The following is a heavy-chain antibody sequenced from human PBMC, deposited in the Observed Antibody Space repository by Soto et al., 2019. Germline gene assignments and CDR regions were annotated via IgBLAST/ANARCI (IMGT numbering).Heavy chain of an antibody. V-gene: IGHV3-21*01. J-gene: IGHJ6*02. CDR2: ISSSSSYI. Sequence: GGSLRLSCAASGFTFSSYSMNWVRQAPGKGLEWVSSISSSSSYIYYADSVKGRFTISRDNAKNSLYLQMNSLRAEDTAVYYCARVYGGSYYYYYYGMDVWGQGTTVTVSS. D-gene: IGHD1-26*01. CDR3: ARVYGGSYYYYYYGMDV. CDR1: GFTFSSYS.